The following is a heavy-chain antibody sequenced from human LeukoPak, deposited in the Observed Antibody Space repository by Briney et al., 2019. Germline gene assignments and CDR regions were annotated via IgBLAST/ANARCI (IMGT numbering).Heavy chain of an antibody. Sequence: SETLSLTCIVSGGSISSSGYYWGWIRQSPGKGMEWIASLFYTGSTHYNPSLKSRVTISGDTSKNQFSLKLSSVTAADTAVYYCARVGGWNWFDPWGQGTLVTVSS. J-gene: IGHJ5*02. D-gene: IGHD6-19*01. V-gene: IGHV4-39*07. CDR3: ARVGGWNWFDP. CDR1: GGSISSSGYY. CDR2: LFYTGST.